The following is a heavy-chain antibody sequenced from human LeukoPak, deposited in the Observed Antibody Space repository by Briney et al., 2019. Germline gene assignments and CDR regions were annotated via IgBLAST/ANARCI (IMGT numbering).Heavy chain of an antibody. CDR2: INHSGST. Sequence: PSETLSLTCDVYGGSFSGYYWSWIRQPPGKGLEWIGEINHSGSTNYNPSLKSRVTISVDTSKNQFSLKLSSVTAADTAVYYCARRRRGYSYTYYFDYWGQGTLVTVSS. CDR1: GGSFSGYY. CDR3: ARRRRGYSYTYYFDY. V-gene: IGHV4-34*01. D-gene: IGHD5-18*01. J-gene: IGHJ4*02.